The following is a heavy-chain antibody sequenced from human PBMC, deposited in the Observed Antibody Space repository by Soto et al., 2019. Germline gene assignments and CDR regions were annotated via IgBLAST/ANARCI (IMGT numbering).Heavy chain of an antibody. CDR3: AREVEYCSGGSCPNWFDP. CDR2: IIPIFGTA. D-gene: IGHD2-15*01. V-gene: IGHV1-69*13. CDR1: GGTLSSYA. J-gene: IGHJ5*02. Sequence: SVKVSCKASGGTLSSYAISWVRQAPGQGLEWMGGIIPIFGTANYAQKFQGRVTITADESTSTAYMELSSLRSEDTAVYCCAREVEYCSGGSCPNWFDPWGQGTLVTVSS.